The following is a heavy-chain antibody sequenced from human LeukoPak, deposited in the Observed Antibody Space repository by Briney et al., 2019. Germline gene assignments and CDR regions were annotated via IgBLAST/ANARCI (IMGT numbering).Heavy chain of an antibody. J-gene: IGHJ4*02. V-gene: IGHV4-34*01. D-gene: IGHD3-10*01. CDR3: ARLPLWFGEFGFDY. CDR1: GGSFSGYY. CDR2: INHSGST. Sequence: SETLSLSCAVYGGSFSGYYWSWIRQPTGKGLEWVGEINHSGSTNYNPSLKSRVTISVDTSKNQFSLKLSSVTAADTAVYYCARLPLWFGEFGFDYWGQGTLVTVSS.